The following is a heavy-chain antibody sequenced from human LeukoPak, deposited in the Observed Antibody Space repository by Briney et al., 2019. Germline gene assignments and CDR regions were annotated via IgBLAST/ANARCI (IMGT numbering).Heavy chain of an antibody. Sequence: SVKVSCKASGGTFSSYAISWVRQAPGQGLEWMGGIIPIFGTANYAQKFQGRVTITADESTSTAYMELSSLRSEDTAVYYCARAYYDILTGYYYEADYWGQGTLVTVSS. J-gene: IGHJ4*02. D-gene: IGHD3-9*01. CDR1: GGTFSSYA. V-gene: IGHV1-69*13. CDR3: ARAYYDILTGYYYEADY. CDR2: IIPIFGTA.